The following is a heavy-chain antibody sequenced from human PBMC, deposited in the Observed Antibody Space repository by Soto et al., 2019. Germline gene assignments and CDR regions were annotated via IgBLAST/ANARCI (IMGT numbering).Heavy chain of an antibody. V-gene: IGHV4-34*01. CDR2: INHSGST. J-gene: IGHJ6*02. Sequence: QVQLQQWGAGLLKPSETLSLTCAVYGGSFSGYYWSWIRQPPGKGLEWIGEINHSGSTNYNPSLKSRVTISADTSKNQFSLKLSSVTAADTAVYYCARGPVPYYYYGMDVWGQGTTVTVSS. CDR3: ARGPVPYYYYGMDV. D-gene: IGHD3-10*02. CDR1: GGSFSGYY.